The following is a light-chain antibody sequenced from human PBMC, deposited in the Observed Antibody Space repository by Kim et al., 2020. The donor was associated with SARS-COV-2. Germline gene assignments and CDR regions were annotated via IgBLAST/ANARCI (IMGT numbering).Light chain of an antibody. V-gene: IGLV3-19*01. Sequence: SSELTQDPAVSVALGQTVRITCQGDNFRLYYASWFQQKPGQAPVLVIYGKDKRPSGIPDRFSGSRSGNTASLIITGAQAEDEADYYCHSRDRSGDLSWVFGGGTQLTVL. J-gene: IGLJ3*02. CDR3: HSRDRSGDLSWV. CDR1: NFRLYY. CDR2: GKD.